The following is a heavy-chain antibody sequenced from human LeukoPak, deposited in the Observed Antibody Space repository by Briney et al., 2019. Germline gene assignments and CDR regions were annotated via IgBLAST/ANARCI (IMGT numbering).Heavy chain of an antibody. CDR1: GYTFTNYG. V-gene: IGHV1-2*02. Sequence: ASVKVSCKASGYTFTNYGLSWVRQAPGQGLEWMGWINPHNGDTNYEQMFQGRVTMTRDTSISTAYMELSSLRSDDTAVYYCARGVYSGWYTHNWLDSWGQGTLVIVSS. J-gene: IGHJ5*01. CDR3: ARGVYSGWYTHNWLDS. CDR2: INPHNGDT. D-gene: IGHD6-19*01.